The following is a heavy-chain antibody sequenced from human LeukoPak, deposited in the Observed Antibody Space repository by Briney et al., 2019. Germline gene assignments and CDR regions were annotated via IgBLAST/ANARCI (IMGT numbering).Heavy chain of an antibody. CDR2: IEEDGTRE. Sequence: PGGSLRLSCAASGFTFSHYWMSWVRQAPGKGLEWVANIEEDGTREDYVDSVRGRFTVSRDNANNSVYLQMNSLRAEDTAVYYCVSQQLAPPWGQGTLVTVSS. J-gene: IGHJ5*02. V-gene: IGHV3-7*01. CDR1: GFTFSHYW. D-gene: IGHD5-24*01. CDR3: VSQQLAPP.